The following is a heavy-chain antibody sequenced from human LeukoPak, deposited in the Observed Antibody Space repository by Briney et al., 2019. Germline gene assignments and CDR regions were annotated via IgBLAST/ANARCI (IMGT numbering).Heavy chain of an antibody. V-gene: IGHV4-59*08. Sequence: SETLSLTCAVSGGSIGNYFWSWIRQPPGKGLEWIGYISDSGYTYYNPSLRSRVTISVDASKSQFSLRLSSVTAADTAVYYCARHGSVRSPLGPWGQGTLVTVSS. CDR3: ARHGSVRSPLGP. CDR1: GGSIGNYF. D-gene: IGHD3-10*01. J-gene: IGHJ5*02. CDR2: ISDSGYT.